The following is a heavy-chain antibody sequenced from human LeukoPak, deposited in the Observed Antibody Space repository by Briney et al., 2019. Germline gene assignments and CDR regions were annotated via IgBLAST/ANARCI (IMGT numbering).Heavy chain of an antibody. Sequence: GGSLRLSCVASGFTFSSRWMHWIRQAPGKGLVWVSRINSDVSSAGYADSVKGRFTISRDNAKNSLYLQMNSLRAEDTALYYCARAGPENDFWRGYPINWFDPWGQGTLVTVSS. CDR2: INSDVSSA. V-gene: IGHV3-74*01. CDR1: GFTFSSRW. CDR3: ARAGPENDFWRGYPINWFDP. D-gene: IGHD3-3*01. J-gene: IGHJ5*02.